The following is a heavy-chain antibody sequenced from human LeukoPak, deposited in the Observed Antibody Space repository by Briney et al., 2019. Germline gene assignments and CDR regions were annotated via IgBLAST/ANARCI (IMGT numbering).Heavy chain of an antibody. V-gene: IGHV3-30*18. J-gene: IGHJ4*02. CDR3: AKVILYCSSTSCYFDY. CDR1: GFTFSSYG. D-gene: IGHD2-2*01. Sequence: GGSLRLSCAASGFTFSSYGMHWVRQAPGKGLEWVAVISYDGSNKYYADSVKGRFTISRDNSKNTLYLQMNSLRAEDTAVYYCAKVILYCSSTSCYFDYWGQGTLVTVSS. CDR2: ISYDGSNK.